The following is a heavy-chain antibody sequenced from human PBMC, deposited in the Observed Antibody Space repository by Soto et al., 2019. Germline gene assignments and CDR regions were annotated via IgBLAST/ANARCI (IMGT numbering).Heavy chain of an antibody. D-gene: IGHD1-1*01. CDR3: ACPGGVLEPLTG. CDR1: GFTFSDSW. CDR2: IKADGSEK. Sequence: EMQLVESGGGLVQPGGSLRLSCAASGFTFSDSWMNWVRQAPGKGLEWVANIKADGSEKYYVDSVKGRFTISRDNAKNSLYLQMDSLRAEDTAVYYCACPGGVLEPLTGWGQGTLVTVSS. J-gene: IGHJ4*02. V-gene: IGHV3-7*05.